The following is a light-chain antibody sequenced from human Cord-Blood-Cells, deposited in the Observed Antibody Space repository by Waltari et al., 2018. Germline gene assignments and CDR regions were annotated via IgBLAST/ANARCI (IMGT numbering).Light chain of an antibody. V-gene: IGLV1-47*01. CDR3: AAWDDSLSGWV. CDR2: RNN. Sequence: QSVLTQPPSASGTPGQRVTLSCSGSSSNIGSNYVYWYQQHPGTPPKLLIYRNNQRPSGVPDRFSGSKSGTSASLAISGLRSEDEADYYCAAWDDSLSGWVFGGGTKLTVL. CDR1: SSNIGSNY. J-gene: IGLJ3*02.